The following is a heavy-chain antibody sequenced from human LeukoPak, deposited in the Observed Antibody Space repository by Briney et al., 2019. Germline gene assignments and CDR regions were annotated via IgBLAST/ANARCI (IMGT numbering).Heavy chain of an antibody. CDR3: ARHAFDFWTGFYPYFDN. V-gene: IGHV4-59*08. J-gene: IGHJ4*02. CDR1: GGSISSSY. Sequence: PSETLSLTCTVSGGSISSSYWSWIRQPPGKGLEWIGCIFDSGSTKYSPSLKSRVTISVDTSNNHFSLKLSSVTAADTAVYYCARHAFDFWTGFYPYFDNWGQGILVTVSS. CDR2: IFDSGST. D-gene: IGHD3/OR15-3a*01.